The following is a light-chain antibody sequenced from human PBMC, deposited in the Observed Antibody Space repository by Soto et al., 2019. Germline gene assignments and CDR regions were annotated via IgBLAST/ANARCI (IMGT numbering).Light chain of an antibody. Sequence: DIQMTQSPSSLFASVGDRVTVTCRASQTINNFLNWYHQKPGKAPKLLIYDASSLESGVPSRFSGSGFGTEFTLTISGLQPDDFATYYCQQYQSYFLTFGPGTTVDMK. J-gene: IGKJ3*01. CDR1: QTINNF. V-gene: IGKV1-5*01. CDR3: QQYQSYFLT. CDR2: DAS.